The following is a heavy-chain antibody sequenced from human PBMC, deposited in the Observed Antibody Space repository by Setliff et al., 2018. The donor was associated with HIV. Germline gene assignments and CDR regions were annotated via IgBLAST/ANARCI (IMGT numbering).Heavy chain of an antibody. CDR1: GFTFNHYA. CDR2: TIPMSDIP. J-gene: IGHJ2*01. D-gene: IGHD6-19*01. Sequence: SVKVSCKASGFTFNHYALSWVRQAPGQRPEWMGGTIPMSDIPNYAQNFQGRVTITADHSTTTTYMELSSLSSEDAAVYYCVRVAGEENYWYFDLWGRGTLVTVSS. CDR3: VRVAGEENYWYFDL. V-gene: IGHV1-69*10.